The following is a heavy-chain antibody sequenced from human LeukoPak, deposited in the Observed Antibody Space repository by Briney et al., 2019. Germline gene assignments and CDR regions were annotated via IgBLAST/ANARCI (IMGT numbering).Heavy chain of an antibody. CDR2: INPISGGT. J-gene: IGHJ4*02. Sequence: ASVKVSCTASGYTFTRYYMQWVRQATGQGIEWMGWINPISGGTNYAQKFQGRVTMTRDTSISTAYMTLSRLRSDDTAVYYGATGPSIAVTGTDDYWGQGTLVTVSS. CDR3: ATGPSIAVTGTDDY. D-gene: IGHD6-19*01. CDR1: GYTFTRYY. V-gene: IGHV1-2*02.